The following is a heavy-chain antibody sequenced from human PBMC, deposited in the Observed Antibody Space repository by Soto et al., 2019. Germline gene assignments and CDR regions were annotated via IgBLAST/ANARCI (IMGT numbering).Heavy chain of an antibody. Sequence: QVQLHESGPGLVKPSQTLSLTCTVSVGSISSRDYYWRWIRQPPGKGLEWIGYIYYSGSTYYNPSLMSRLTISGDTSKNQVALMRSSVTAADTAVYYCARELRGTFDYWGQETLVTVSS. D-gene: IGHD2-15*01. CDR1: VGSISSRDYY. CDR3: ARELRGTFDY. CDR2: IYYSGST. V-gene: IGHV4-30-4*01. J-gene: IGHJ4*02.